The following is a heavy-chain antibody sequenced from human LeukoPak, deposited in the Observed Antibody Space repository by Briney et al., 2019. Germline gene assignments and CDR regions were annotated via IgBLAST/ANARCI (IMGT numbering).Heavy chain of an antibody. Sequence: PGGSLRLSCATSGFIFSRYWMSWIRQAPGKGLEWVSYISSSGSTIYYADSVKGRFTISRDNAKSSLYLQMNSLRAEDTAVYYCARANWYCSSTSCYASYYYYGMDVWGQGTTVTVSS. CDR3: ARANWYCSSTSCYASYYYYGMDV. V-gene: IGHV3-11*04. J-gene: IGHJ6*02. CDR1: GFIFSRYW. CDR2: ISSSGSTI. D-gene: IGHD2-2*01.